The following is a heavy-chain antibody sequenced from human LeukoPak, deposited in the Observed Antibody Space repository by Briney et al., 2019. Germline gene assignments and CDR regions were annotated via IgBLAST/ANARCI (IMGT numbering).Heavy chain of an antibody. D-gene: IGHD3-10*01. CDR3: ARTYYYGSGNYHFDY. CDR1: GFTFSRYA. V-gene: IGHV3-30*16. J-gene: IGHJ4*02. Sequence: GGTLRLSCAASGFTFSRYAMHRVRQSAGKGLEWVAVISYDGSNKYYADYVKGRFTISRDNSKNTLYLQMNSLRAEDTAVYYCARTYYYGSGNYHFDYWGQGTLVTVSS. CDR2: ISYDGSNK.